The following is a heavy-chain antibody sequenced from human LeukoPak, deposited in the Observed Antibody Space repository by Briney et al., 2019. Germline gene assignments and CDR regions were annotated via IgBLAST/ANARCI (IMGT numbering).Heavy chain of an antibody. D-gene: IGHD6-13*01. V-gene: IGHV4-30-4*01. CDR2: IYYSGST. Sequence: SETLSLTCTVSGGSISSGDYYWSWIRQPPGKGLEWIGYIYYSGSTYYNPSLKSRVTISVDTSKNQFSLKLSSVTAADTAVYYCARGGSRIAAASYGMDVWGQGTTVTVCS. J-gene: IGHJ6*02. CDR3: ARGGSRIAAASYGMDV. CDR1: GGSISSGDYY.